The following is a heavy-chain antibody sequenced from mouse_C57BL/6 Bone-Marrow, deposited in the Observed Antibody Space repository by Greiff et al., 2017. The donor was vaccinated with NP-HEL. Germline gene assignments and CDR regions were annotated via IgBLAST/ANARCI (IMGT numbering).Heavy chain of an antibody. CDR1: GYTFTTYP. Sequence: VKLQESGAELVKPGASVKMSCKASGYTFTTYPIEWMKQNHGKRLEWIGNFHPYNDDTKYNEKFKGKATLTVEKSSSTVYLELSRLTSDDSAVYFCARHYGSSYGFAYWGQGTMVTVSA. CDR3: ARHYGSSYGFAY. V-gene: IGHV1-47*01. CDR2: FHPYNDDT. J-gene: IGHJ3*01. D-gene: IGHD1-1*01.